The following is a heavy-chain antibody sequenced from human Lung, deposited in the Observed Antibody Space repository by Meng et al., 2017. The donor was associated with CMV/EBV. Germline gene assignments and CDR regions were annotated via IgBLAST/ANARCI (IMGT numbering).Heavy chain of an antibody. D-gene: IGHD2-2*01. J-gene: IGHJ6*02. Sequence: SXAASGFTFSSYSMNWVRQAPGKGLEWVSYISSSSSTIYYADSVKGRFTISRDNAKNSLYLQMNSLRAEDTAVYYCARDHCSSTSCYLYYCYYYGMDVXGQGXTVTVSS. CDR1: GFTFSSYS. CDR3: ARDHCSSTSCYLYYCYYYGMDV. CDR2: ISSSSSTI. V-gene: IGHV3-48*04.